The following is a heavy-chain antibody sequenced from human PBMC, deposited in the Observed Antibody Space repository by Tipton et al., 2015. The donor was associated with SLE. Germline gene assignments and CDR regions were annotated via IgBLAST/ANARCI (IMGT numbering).Heavy chain of an antibody. D-gene: IGHD3-10*01. Sequence: SLRLSCAASGFTFSSYAMHWVRQASGKGLEWVGRIRSKANSYATAYAASVKGRFTISRDDSKNTAYLQMNSLKTEDTAVYYCTRLTYYYGMDVWGQGTLVTVSS. CDR2: IRSKANSYAT. CDR1: GFTFSSYA. J-gene: IGHJ6*02. V-gene: IGHV3-73*01. CDR3: TRLTYYYGMDV.